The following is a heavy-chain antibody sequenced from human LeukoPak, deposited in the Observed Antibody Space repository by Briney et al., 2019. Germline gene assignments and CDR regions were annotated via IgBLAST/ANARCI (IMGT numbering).Heavy chain of an antibody. CDR2: IKSKIDGATT. CDR3: TTDPHYYDSSGYFFPPLS. V-gene: IGHV3-15*01. J-gene: IGHJ4*02. D-gene: IGHD3-22*01. Sequence: PGGSLRLSCAASGFTFSNAWISWVREAPGKGREGVGRIKSKIDGATTDYAAPVKGRFTISRDDSKNTLYLQMNSLKTEDTAVYYCTTDPHYYDSSGYFFPPLSWGQGTLVTVSS. CDR1: GFTFSNAW.